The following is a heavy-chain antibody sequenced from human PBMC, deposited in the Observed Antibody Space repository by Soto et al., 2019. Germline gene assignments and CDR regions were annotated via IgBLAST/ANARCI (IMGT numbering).Heavy chain of an antibody. CDR1: GGTFSSYA. Sequence: QMQLVQSGAEVKKPGSSVKVSCKASGGTFSSYAISWVRQAPGQGLEWMGGIIPIFGTANYAQKFQGRVTITADKSTSTAYMELSSLRSEDTAVYYCARYPQYCSSTSCYYFDYWGQGTLVTVSS. CDR2: IIPIFGTA. J-gene: IGHJ4*02. CDR3: ARYPQYCSSTSCYYFDY. D-gene: IGHD2-2*01. V-gene: IGHV1-69*06.